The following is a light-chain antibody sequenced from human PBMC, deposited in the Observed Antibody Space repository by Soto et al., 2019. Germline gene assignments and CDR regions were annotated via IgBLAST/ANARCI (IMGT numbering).Light chain of an antibody. J-gene: IGKJ1*01. V-gene: IGKV3-15*01. CDR2: DAT. CDR1: QSVSTY. Sequence: ETVLTQSPATLSLSPGESATLSCSASQSVSTYLAWYQQEPGQAPRLLNCDATSRATSIPARFSSSGSGTEFTLTIGSLQSEDSADYYCQQYKTLWTFGQGTKVDIK. CDR3: QQYKTLWT.